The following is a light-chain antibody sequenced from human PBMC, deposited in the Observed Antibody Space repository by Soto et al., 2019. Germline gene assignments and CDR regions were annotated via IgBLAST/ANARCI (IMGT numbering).Light chain of an antibody. V-gene: IGKV3-20*01. Sequence: EIVLTQSPGTLSLSPGERATLSCRASQTVSSTSLAWYQQRPGQAPRLLIFDASTRVTGIPDRFSGSGSGTDFTLTNSRLEPEDFAVYFCQLYAISPKTFGQGTKV. CDR1: QTVSSTS. CDR2: DAS. CDR3: QLYAISPKT. J-gene: IGKJ1*01.